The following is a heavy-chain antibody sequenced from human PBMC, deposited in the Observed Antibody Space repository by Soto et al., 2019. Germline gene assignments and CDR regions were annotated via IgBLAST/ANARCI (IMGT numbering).Heavy chain of an antibody. CDR2: IKKDGSEK. V-gene: IGHV3-7*01. D-gene: IGHD6-19*01. Sequence: PGGLLRLSRAACGFTFCSYWVTWVRQAPGKGLEWVANIKKDGSEKYYVDSVKGRFTISRDNAKNSLYLQMNSLRAEDTDVYYCARVQAPVAGTGYFDSWGQGTLVTVS. CDR3: ARVQAPVAGTGYFDS. CDR1: GFTFCSYW. J-gene: IGHJ4*02.